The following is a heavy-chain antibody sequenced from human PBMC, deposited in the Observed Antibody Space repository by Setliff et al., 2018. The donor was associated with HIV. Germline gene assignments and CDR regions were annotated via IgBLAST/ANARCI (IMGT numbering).Heavy chain of an antibody. CDR1: GYTFTSYG. D-gene: IGHD2-8*01. V-gene: IGHV1-18*01. CDR2: ISAYNGNT. Sequence: ASVKVSCKASGYTFTSYGISWVRQAPGQGLEWMGRISAYNGNTKYAQKLQGRVTMTTDTSTSTAYMELRSLRSDDTAVYYCARVYCSNGVCYMNWFDPWGQGTLVTVSS. CDR3: ARVYCSNGVCYMNWFDP. J-gene: IGHJ5*02.